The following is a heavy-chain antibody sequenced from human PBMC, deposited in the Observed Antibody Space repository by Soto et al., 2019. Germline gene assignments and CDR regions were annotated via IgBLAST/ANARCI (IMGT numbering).Heavy chain of an antibody. V-gene: IGHV1-3*01. J-gene: IGHJ2*01. CDR2: INAGNGNT. D-gene: IGHD1-26*01. CDR3: ARGGSLYWYFDL. Sequence: ASVKVSCKASGYTFTSYAMHWVRPAPGQRLEWMGWINAGNGNTKYSQKFQGRVTITRDTSARTAYMELSSLRSEDTAVYYCARGGSLYWYFDLWGRGTLVTVSS. CDR1: GYTFTSYA.